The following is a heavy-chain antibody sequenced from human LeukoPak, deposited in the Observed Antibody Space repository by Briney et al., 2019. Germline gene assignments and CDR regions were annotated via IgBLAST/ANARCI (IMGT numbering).Heavy chain of an antibody. J-gene: IGHJ6*04. V-gene: IGHV1-18*01. CDR3: ARSPRFSMVRGAFEMDV. CDR1: GYTFTSYG. CDR2: ISAYNGNT. D-gene: IGHD3-10*01. Sequence: ASVKVSCKASGYTFTSYGISWVRQAPGQGLEWMGWISAYNGNTNYAQKLQGRVTMTTDTSTSTAYMELRSLRSDDTAVYYCARSPRFSMVRGAFEMDVWGKGTTVTISS.